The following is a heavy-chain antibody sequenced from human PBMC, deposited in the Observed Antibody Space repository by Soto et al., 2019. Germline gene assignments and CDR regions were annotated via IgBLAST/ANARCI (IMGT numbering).Heavy chain of an antibody. D-gene: IGHD6-6*01. J-gene: IGHJ4*02. Sequence: GGSLRLSCTASGFTFSTFAVSWVRQAPGKGLEWASTISGHGDNTYYADSVKGRFTISRDNSRNTLFLQMNSLRAEDTAVYYCAKEGGRIAARPDFFDYWSQGTLVTVSS. CDR3: AKEGGRIAARPDFFDY. CDR2: ISGHGDNT. V-gene: IGHV3-23*01. CDR1: GFTFSTFA.